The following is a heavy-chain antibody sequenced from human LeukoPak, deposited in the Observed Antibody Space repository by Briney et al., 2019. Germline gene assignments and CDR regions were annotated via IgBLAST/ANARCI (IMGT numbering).Heavy chain of an antibody. D-gene: IGHD6-6*01. CDR3: ARRIAARPPWYFDL. CDR2: ISSSGSTI. CDR1: GFTFSDYY. J-gene: IGHJ2*01. Sequence: GGSLRLSCAASGFTFSDYYMSWIRQAPGKGLEWVSYISSSGSTIYYADSVKGRFTISRDHAKNSLYLQMNSLRAENTAVYYCARRIAARPPWYFDLWGRGTLVTVSS. V-gene: IGHV3-11*01.